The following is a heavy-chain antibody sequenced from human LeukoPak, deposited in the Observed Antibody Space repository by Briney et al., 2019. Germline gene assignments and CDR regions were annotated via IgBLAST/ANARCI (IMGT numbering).Heavy chain of an antibody. CDR1: GFTFSTYA. CDR3: ALRITRFY. CDR2: ISGSGGGT. D-gene: IGHD2-2*01. V-gene: IGHV3-23*01. Sequence: GGSLRLSCAASGFTFSTYAMSWVRQAAGKGLEWVSLISGSGGGTYYADSVKGRFTISRDNSKNTLYLQMNSLRAEDTAVYYCALRITRFYWGQGTLVTVSS. J-gene: IGHJ4*02.